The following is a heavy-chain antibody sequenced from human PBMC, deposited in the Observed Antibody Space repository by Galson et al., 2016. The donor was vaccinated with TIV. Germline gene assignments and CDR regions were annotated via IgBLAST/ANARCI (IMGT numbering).Heavy chain of an antibody. CDR3: AKDTGSQPRNWFDP. D-gene: IGHD7-27*01. V-gene: IGHV3-23*01. CDR1: GFTFSSYA. CDR2: ISGGGFST. J-gene: IGHJ5*02. Sequence: LRLSCAASGFTFSSYAMSWVRQAPGKGLEWVSGISGGGFSTFYADSVKGRFTISRDNSKNTLDLQMNSLRAEETAIYYCAKDTGSQPRNWFDPWGQGTLVTVSS.